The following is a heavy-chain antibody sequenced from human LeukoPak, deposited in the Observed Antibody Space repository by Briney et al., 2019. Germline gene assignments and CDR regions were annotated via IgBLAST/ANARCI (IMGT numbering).Heavy chain of an antibody. V-gene: IGHV3-48*03. D-gene: IGHD4-17*01. J-gene: IGHJ4*02. CDR2: ISSSGSTI. CDR3: ARAQTTVTTSVYFDY. Sequence: GGSLRFSCAASGFTFSSYEMNWVRQAPGKGLEWVSYISSSGSTIYYVDSVKGRFTISRDNAKNSLYVQMSSLRAEDTAVYYCARAQTTVTTSVYFDYWGQGTLVTVFS. CDR1: GFTFSSYE.